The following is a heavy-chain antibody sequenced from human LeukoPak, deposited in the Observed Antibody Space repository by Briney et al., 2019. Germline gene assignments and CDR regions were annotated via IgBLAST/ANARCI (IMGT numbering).Heavy chain of an antibody. Sequence: GSLRLSCAVSGFTFSGFWMSWVRRAPGKGLEWVANIKEDGSEKYYVDSVKGRFTVSRDNAKNSLYLQMNSLRVEDTAVYYCARGKSGPDYWGQGTLVTVSS. V-gene: IGHV3-7*01. CDR1: GFTFSGFW. CDR2: IKEDGSEK. D-gene: IGHD6-25*01. CDR3: ARGKSGPDY. J-gene: IGHJ4*02.